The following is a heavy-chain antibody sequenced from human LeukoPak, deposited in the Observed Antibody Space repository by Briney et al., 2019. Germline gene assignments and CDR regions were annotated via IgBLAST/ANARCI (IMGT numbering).Heavy chain of an antibody. CDR2: IYYSGST. D-gene: IGHD1/OR15-1a*01. Sequence: SETLSLTCTVSGGSISXXXXXXIRQPPGKGLEXXGFIYYSGSTNYNPSLKSRXTISVDTSRNLFSLKLNSVTAADTAVYYCARSIIGTRSKFDYWGQGTLVTVSS. V-gene: IGHV4-59*01. J-gene: IGHJ4*02. CDR1: GGSISXXX. CDR3: ARSIIGTRSKFDY.